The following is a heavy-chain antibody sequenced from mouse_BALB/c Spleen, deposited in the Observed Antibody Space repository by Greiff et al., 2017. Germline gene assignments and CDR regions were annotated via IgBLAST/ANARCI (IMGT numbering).Heavy chain of an antibody. CDR3: ARRDYGWYFDV. CDR2: INPSTGYT. D-gene: IGHD1-1*01. CDR1: GYTFTSYW. J-gene: IGHJ1*01. V-gene: IGHV1-7*01. Sequence: VQLQQSGAELAKPGASVKMSCKASGYTFTSYWMHWVKQRPGQGLEWIGYINPSTGYTEYNQKFKDKATLTADKSSSTAYMQLSSLTSEDSAVYYCARRDYGWYFDVWGAGTTVTVSS.